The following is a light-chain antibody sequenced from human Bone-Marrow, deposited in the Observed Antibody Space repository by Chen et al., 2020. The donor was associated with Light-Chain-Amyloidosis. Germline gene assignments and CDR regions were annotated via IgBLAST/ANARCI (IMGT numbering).Light chain of an antibody. Sequence: YELTQPPSVSVSPGQTARITCSGDDLPTKYAYWYQQQPGQAPVLVIHRDTERPSGISERFSGSSSGTTATLTISGVQAEDETYYHCQSADSSGTYEVIFGGGTKLTVL. V-gene: IGLV3-25*03. CDR2: RDT. CDR3: QSADSSGTYEVI. CDR1: DLPTKY. J-gene: IGLJ2*01.